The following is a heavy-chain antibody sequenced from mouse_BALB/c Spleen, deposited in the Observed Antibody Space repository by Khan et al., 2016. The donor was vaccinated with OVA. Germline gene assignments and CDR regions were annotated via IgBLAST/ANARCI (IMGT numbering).Heavy chain of an antibody. CDR2: VNPNNGGT. D-gene: IGHD1-1*01. CDR3: AIYHGYFDV. V-gene: IGHV1-26*01. CDR1: GYSFTGYY. Sequence: VQLKQSGPDLVKPAASVKISCKASGYSFTGYYIHWVQQSPGKSLEWLGRVNPNNGGTCSNQQFKGKAILTVDKSSNTTYMVLRSLTAEDSAVYSCAIYHGYFDVWGAGTTVTVSS. J-gene: IGHJ1*01.